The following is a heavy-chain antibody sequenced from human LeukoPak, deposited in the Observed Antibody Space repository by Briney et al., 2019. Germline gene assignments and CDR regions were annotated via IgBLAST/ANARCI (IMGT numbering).Heavy chain of an antibody. CDR1: GGTXSSYA. CDR2: INSNSGGT. V-gene: IGHV1-2*02. J-gene: IGHJ6*02. CDR3: ARDKGAYGMDV. Sequence: ASVKVSCKASGGTXSSYAISGVRQAPGQGLQWMGWINSNSGGTKYAQKFQGRVTMTRDTSISTAYMELSNLRSDDTAVYYCARDKGAYGMDVWGQGTTVTVSS.